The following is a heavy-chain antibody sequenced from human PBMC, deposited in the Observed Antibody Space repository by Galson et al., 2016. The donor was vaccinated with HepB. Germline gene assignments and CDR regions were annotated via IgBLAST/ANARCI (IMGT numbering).Heavy chain of an antibody. CDR3: AKAEMTTVTRFEH. CDR1: GISFSSYA. CDR2: IRGSGGTT. Sequence: SLRLSCAASGISFSSYAMSWVRQAPGKGLEWASAIRGSGGTTYYADSVKGRFTISRDNSKNTLYLQMNSLRVEDTAIYYCAKAEMTTVTRFEHWGQGTLVTGSP. J-gene: IGHJ4*02. V-gene: IGHV3-23*01. D-gene: IGHD4-17*01.